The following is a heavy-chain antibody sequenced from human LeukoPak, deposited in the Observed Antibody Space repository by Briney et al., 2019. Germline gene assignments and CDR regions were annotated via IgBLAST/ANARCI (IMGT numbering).Heavy chain of an antibody. Sequence: ASVKVSCKVSGYTLTELSMRWVRQAPGKGLEWMGGFDPEDGETIYAQKFQGRVTMTEDTSTDTAYMELSSLRSEDTAVYYCVAAADSNWFDPWGQGTLVTVSS. CDR1: GYTLTELS. V-gene: IGHV1-24*01. CDR2: FDPEDGET. CDR3: VAAADSNWFDP. J-gene: IGHJ5*02. D-gene: IGHD6-13*01.